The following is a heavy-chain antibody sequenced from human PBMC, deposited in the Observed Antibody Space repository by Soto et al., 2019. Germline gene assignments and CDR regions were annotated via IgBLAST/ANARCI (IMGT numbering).Heavy chain of an antibody. V-gene: IGHV4-59*01. Sequence: SETLSLTCTVSGGSISSYYWSWIRQPPGKGLEWIGYIYYSGSTNYNPSLKSRVTISVDTSKNQFSLKLSSVTAADTAVYYCARTFGVVINWFDPWGQGTLVTVSS. CDR2: IYYSGST. CDR1: GGSISSYY. CDR3: ARTFGVVINWFDP. D-gene: IGHD3-3*01. J-gene: IGHJ5*02.